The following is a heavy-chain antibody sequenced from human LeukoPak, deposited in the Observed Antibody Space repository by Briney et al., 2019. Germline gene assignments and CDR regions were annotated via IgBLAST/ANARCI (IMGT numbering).Heavy chain of an antibody. Sequence: PSETLSLTCTVSGGSISSYYLSWIRQPAGKGLEWIGRIYTSGSTNYNPSLKSRVTMSVDTSKNQFSLKLSSVTAADTAVDYRAGLSSGWYRYYNYYYMDVWGKGTTVTVSS. V-gene: IGHV4-4*07. CDR2: IYTSGST. CDR3: AGLSSGWYRYYNYYYMDV. CDR1: GGSISSYY. D-gene: IGHD6-19*01. J-gene: IGHJ6*03.